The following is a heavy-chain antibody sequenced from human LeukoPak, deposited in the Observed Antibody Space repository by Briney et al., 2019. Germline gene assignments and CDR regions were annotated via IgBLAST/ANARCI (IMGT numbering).Heavy chain of an antibody. D-gene: IGHD5-12*01. V-gene: IGHV1-18*01. CDR2: ISAYNGNT. CDR1: GYTFTSYG. CDR3: ARRIRGYSGYDSYYYYMDV. Sequence: ASVKVSCKASGYTFTSYGISWVRQAPGQGLEWMGWISAYNGNTNYAQKLQGRVTMTTDTSTSTAYMELRSLRSDDTAVYYCARRIRGYSGYDSYYYYMDVWGKGTTVTVSS. J-gene: IGHJ6*03.